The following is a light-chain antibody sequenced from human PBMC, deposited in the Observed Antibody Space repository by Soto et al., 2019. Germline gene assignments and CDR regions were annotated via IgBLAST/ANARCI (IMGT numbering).Light chain of an antibody. CDR2: RNN. CDR1: SSNIGSNY. V-gene: IGLV1-47*01. Sequence: QLVLTQPPSASGTPGQRVTISCSGSSSNIGSNYVYFYQQLPGTAPKLLIYRNNQRPSGVPDRFSGSKSGTSASLAISGLRSEDEADYYCAAWDDSLGGVVFGGGTKLTVL. CDR3: AAWDDSLGGVV. J-gene: IGLJ2*01.